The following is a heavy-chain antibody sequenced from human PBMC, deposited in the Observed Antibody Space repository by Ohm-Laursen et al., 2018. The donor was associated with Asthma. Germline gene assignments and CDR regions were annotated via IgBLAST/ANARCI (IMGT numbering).Heavy chain of an antibody. Sequence: ASVKVSCKASGYTFSNYDINWVRQATGQGLEWMGWMNPNSSTTGYAQKFQGRVTMTRNASITTAYMELSSLRSDDTAVYYCARVGKGGNSGIDFWGLGTQVTVTS. CDR1: GYTFSNYD. CDR2: MNPNSSTT. J-gene: IGHJ4*02. D-gene: IGHD4-23*01. CDR3: ARVGKGGNSGIDF. V-gene: IGHV1-8*01.